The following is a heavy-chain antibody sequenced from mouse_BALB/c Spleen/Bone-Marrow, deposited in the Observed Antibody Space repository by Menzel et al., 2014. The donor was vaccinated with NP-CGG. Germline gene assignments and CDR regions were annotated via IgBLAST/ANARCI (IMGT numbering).Heavy chain of an antibody. CDR1: GFNIKDTY. J-gene: IGHJ2*01. V-gene: IGHV14-3*02. Sequence: DVQLQESGAELVKPGASVKLSCTASGFNIKDTYMHWVKQRPEQGLEWIGRIDPANGNTKYDPKFQGKATITADTSSNTAYLQLSSLTSEDTAVYYCALYCDYGVGYWGQGTTLTVSS. D-gene: IGHD2-4*01. CDR3: ALYCDYGVGY. CDR2: IDPANGNT.